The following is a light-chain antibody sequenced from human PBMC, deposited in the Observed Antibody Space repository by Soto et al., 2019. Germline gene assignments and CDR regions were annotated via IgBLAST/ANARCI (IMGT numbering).Light chain of an antibody. CDR3: LSKTSSISYV. V-gene: IGLV2-14*01. J-gene: IGLJ1*01. CDR2: EVS. CDR1: TSDVGGYNY. Sequence: QSFLTQPASVSGSPGRSITISCTGTTSDVGGYNYVSWYQQHPGKVPKLLIHEVSNRPSGVSNRFSGSKSGNTASLTISGLQAEDEADYYCLSKTSSISYVFGTGTKVTVL.